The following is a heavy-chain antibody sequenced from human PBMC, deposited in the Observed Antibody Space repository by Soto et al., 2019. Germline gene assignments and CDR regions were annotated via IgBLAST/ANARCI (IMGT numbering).Heavy chain of an antibody. CDR2: IWYDGSNK. V-gene: IGHV3-33*01. D-gene: IGHD2-15*01. J-gene: IGHJ4*02. CDR1: GFTFSSYG. Sequence: QVQLVESGGGVVQPGRSLRLSCAASGFTFSSYGMHWVRQAPGKGLEWVAVIWYDGSNKYYADSVKGRFTISRDNSKNTLYLQMNSLRAEDTAVYYCARDGYWSGGSCYSVPVFEYWGQGTLVTVSS. CDR3: ARDGYWSGGSCYSVPVFEY.